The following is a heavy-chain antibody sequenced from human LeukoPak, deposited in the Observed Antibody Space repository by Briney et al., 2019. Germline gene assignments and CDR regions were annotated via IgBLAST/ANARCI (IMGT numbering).Heavy chain of an antibody. CDR1: GLTFSTNS. J-gene: IGHJ4*02. CDR3: VRDNPRCCGVVPANIDDY. CDR2: ISHDSAII. V-gene: IGHV3-48*04. D-gene: IGHD2-15*01. Sequence: GGSLRLSCAAAGLTFSTNSMNWVRQAPGKGLEWISYISHDSAIIYYADSVRGRFTMSRDNAKNSLYLQMHSLRAEDTAVYYCVRDNPRCCGVVPANIDDYWGQGTLVTVSS.